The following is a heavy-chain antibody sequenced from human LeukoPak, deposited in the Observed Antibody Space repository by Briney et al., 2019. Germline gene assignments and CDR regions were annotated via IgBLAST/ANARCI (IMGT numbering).Heavy chain of an antibody. CDR3: ARGPPNWGPDF. D-gene: IGHD7-27*01. CDR2: INPSGGAT. CDR1: GYTFTSYY. Sequence: ASVKVSCKASGYTFTSYYIHWVRQAPGQGLEWMGIINPSGGATTYTQRFRGRVTMTRDTSTSTVYMELSSLRSEDTAVYYCARGPPNWGPDFWGQGTLITVSS. J-gene: IGHJ4*02. V-gene: IGHV1-46*01.